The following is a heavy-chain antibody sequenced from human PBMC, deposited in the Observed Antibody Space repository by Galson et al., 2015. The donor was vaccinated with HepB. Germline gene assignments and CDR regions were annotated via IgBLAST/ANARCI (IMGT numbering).Heavy chain of an antibody. J-gene: IGHJ4*02. V-gene: IGHV3-30*18. CDR1: GFTFSSYG. Sequence: SLRLSCAASGFTFSSYGMHWVRQAPGKGLEWVAVISYDGSNKYYADSVKGRFTISRDNSKNTLYLQMNSLRAEDTAVYYCAKGPEQWLTSGPFPFDYWGQGTLVTVSS. CDR2: ISYDGSNK. CDR3: AKGPEQWLTSGPFPFDY. D-gene: IGHD6-19*01.